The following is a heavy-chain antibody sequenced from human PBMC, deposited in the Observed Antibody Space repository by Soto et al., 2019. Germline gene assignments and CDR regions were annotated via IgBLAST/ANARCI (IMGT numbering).Heavy chain of an antibody. J-gene: IGHJ6*02. CDR1: VFTFSSYG. Sequence: HPGGSLRLSCAASVFTFSSYGMHWVRQAPGKGLEWVAVISYDGSNKYYADSVKGRFTISRDNSKNTLYLQMNSLRAEDTAVYYCAKLQSSSWTLWGDYYYGMDVWGQGTTVTVSS. D-gene: IGHD6-13*01. CDR2: ISYDGSNK. V-gene: IGHV3-30*18. CDR3: AKLQSSSWTLWGDYYYGMDV.